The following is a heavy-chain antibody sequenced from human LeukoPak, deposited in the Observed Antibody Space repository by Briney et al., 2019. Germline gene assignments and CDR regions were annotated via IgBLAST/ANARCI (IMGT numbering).Heavy chain of an antibody. D-gene: IGHD4-23*01. CDR2: ISGSGGST. CDR1: GSTFSSYA. J-gene: IGHJ3*02. Sequence: GGSLRLSCAASGSTFSSYAMSWVRQAPGKGLEWVSAISGSGGSTYYADSVKGRFTISRDNSKNTLYLQMNSLRAEDTAVYYCAKAVTHMVNVFDIWGQGTMVTVSS. CDR3: AKAVTHMVNVFDI. V-gene: IGHV3-23*01.